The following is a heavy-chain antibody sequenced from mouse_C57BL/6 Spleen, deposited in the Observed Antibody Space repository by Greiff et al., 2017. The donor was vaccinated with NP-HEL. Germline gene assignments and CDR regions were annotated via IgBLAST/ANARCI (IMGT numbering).Heavy chain of an antibody. J-gene: IGHJ3*01. V-gene: IGHV14-1*01. D-gene: IGHD1-1*01. Sequence: VQLQQSGAELVRPGASVKLSCTASGFNFTDYYMHWVKQRPEQGLEWIGRIDPEDGDTEYAPKFQGKATMTADTSSNTAYLQLSSLTSEDTAVYYCTTPVVAKRKFAYWGQGTLDTVSA. CDR2: IDPEDGDT. CDR3: TTPVVAKRKFAY. CDR1: GFNFTDYY.